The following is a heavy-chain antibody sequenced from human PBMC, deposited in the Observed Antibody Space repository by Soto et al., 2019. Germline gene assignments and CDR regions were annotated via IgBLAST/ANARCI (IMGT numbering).Heavy chain of an antibody. CDR2: QIGST. D-gene: IGHD5-18*01. J-gene: IGHJ4*02. CDR3: ARGDTAMVTSYFDY. V-gene: IGHV4-4*02. Sequence: QIGSTNYNPSLKSRVTISVDKSKNQFSLKLSSVTAADTAVYYCARGDTAMVTSYFDYWGQGTLVTVSS.